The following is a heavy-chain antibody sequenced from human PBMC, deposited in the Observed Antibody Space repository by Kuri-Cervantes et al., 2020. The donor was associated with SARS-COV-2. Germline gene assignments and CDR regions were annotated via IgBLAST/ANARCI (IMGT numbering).Heavy chain of an antibody. J-gene: IGHJ6*03. D-gene: IGHD3-3*01. CDR1: GFTFENHW. CDR2: IKYDGSGR. Sequence: GESLKISCEASGFTFENHWMSWVRQAPGKGLEWVASIKYDGSGRYYGDSVLGRLTISRDNAKKLVYLQMNSLSADDTAVYYCAREGRTVSGVVTTYRSYMDVWGKGTMVTVSS. V-gene: IGHV3-7*01. CDR3: AREGRTVSGVVTTYRSYMDV.